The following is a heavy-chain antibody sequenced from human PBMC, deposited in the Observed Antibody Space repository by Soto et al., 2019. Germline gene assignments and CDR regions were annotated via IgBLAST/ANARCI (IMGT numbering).Heavy chain of an antibody. V-gene: IGHV4-59*01. D-gene: IGHD7-27*01. Sequence: PSETLSLTCHVSGGSISSYYWSWIRQPPGKGLEWIGYIYYSGSTSYNPSLKSRVTISVDTSKNQFSLKLSSVTAADTAVYYCARVTGTYHPMIDYWGQGTLVTVSS. CDR2: IYYSGST. J-gene: IGHJ4*02. CDR3: ARVTGTYHPMIDY. CDR1: GGSISSYY.